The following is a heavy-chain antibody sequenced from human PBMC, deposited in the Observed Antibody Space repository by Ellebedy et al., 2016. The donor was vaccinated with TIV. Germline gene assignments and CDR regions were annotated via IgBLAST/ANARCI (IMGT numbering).Heavy chain of an antibody. Sequence: GGSLRLXXAASGFTFSSYVMHWVRQAPGKGLAWVAVLWSDGSNKAYADSVKGRFTISRDTSKNTLYLQMNSLRAEDTAVYYCARHDYGSGSYYSPEFDYWGRGTLVTVSS. CDR2: LWSDGSNK. V-gene: IGHV3-33*01. CDR3: ARHDYGSGSYYSPEFDY. CDR1: GFTFSSYV. D-gene: IGHD3-10*01. J-gene: IGHJ4*02.